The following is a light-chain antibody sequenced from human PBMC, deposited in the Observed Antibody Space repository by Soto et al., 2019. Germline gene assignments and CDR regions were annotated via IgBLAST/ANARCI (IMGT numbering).Light chain of an antibody. V-gene: IGKV2-30*01. CDR2: KVS. J-gene: IGKJ1*01. CDR3: MQGSHWPRT. CDR1: QSLVNSDGNTY. Sequence: EVVMTQSPLSLPVTLGQPASISCRSSQSLVNSDGNTYLNWFQQRPGQSPRRLIYKVSSRDSGVPDRFSGSGSGTDFTLKISRVEAEDVGVYYCMQGSHWPRTFGQGTKVEIK.